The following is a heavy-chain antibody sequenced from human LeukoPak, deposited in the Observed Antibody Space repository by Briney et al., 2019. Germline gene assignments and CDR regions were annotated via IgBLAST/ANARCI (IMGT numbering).Heavy chain of an antibody. CDR2: INHSGST. Sequence: SETLSLTCAVYGGSFSGYYWSWIRQPPGKGLEWIGEINHSGSTNYNPSLKSRVTISVDTSRNQFSPKLSSVTAADTAVYYCARVAAAGIPPYYFDYWGQGTLVTVSS. CDR3: ARVAAAGIPPYYFDY. CDR1: GGSFSGYY. V-gene: IGHV4-34*01. D-gene: IGHD6-13*01. J-gene: IGHJ4*02.